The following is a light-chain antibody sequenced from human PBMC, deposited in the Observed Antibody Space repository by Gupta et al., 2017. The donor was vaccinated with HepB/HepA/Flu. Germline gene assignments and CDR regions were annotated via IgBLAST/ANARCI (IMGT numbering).Light chain of an antibody. J-gene: IGLJ2*01. CDR1: KLGNKY. Sequence: SSALPQPPSVSVAPGQTASITCSGDKLGNKYACWYQQKPGQSPVLVMYKDRKRAAGTPERFSGSNSGNTATLTIGGTQARDEDDYYCQAGDNSIVVFGGGTKLTVL. V-gene: IGLV3-1*01. CDR3: QAGDNSIVV. CDR2: KDR.